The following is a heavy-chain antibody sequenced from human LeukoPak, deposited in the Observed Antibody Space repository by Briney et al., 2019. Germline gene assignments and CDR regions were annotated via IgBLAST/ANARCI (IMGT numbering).Heavy chain of an antibody. Sequence: GSLRLSCAASGFAFSTYWMSWVRQAPGKGLGWVATIKQDGSEIYYMDSVRGRFTISRDNAQNSLYLQMNSLKTEDTAVYYCTSGARPDYYGSGSHDYWGQGTLVTVSS. J-gene: IGHJ4*02. CDR2: IKQDGSEI. D-gene: IGHD3-10*01. CDR3: TSGARPDYYGSGSHDY. CDR1: GFAFSTYW. V-gene: IGHV3-7*03.